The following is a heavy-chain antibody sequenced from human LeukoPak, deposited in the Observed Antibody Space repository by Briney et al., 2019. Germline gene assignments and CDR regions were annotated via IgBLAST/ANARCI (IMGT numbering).Heavy chain of an antibody. J-gene: IGHJ4*02. Sequence: ASVKVSCKASGYTFTGYYMHWVRQAPGQGLEWMGWINPNSGGTNYAQKFQGGVTMTRDTSISTAYMELSRLRSDDTAVYYCAREGEWELLSFDYWGQGTLVTVSS. D-gene: IGHD1-26*01. V-gene: IGHV1-2*02. CDR1: GYTFTGYY. CDR2: INPNSGGT. CDR3: AREGEWELLSFDY.